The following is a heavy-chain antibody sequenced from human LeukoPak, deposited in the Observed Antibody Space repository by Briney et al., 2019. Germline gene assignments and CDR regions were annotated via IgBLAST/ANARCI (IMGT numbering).Heavy chain of an antibody. V-gene: IGHV3-7*01. CDR3: ARDRGYSTFDY. CDR2: IKEDGSEI. J-gene: IGHJ4*02. Sequence: SXXRQAPGKGLEGVANIKEDGSEINYVDSVKGRFTISRDNAKNSLYLQMNSLRVDDTAVYYCARDRGYSTFDYWGQGTLVTVSS. D-gene: IGHD4-23*01.